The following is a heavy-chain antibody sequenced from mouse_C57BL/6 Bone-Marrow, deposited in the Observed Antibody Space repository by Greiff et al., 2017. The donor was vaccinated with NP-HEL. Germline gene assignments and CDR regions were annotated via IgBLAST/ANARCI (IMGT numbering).Heavy chain of an antibody. CDR1: GFSFNTYA. D-gene: IGHD1-1*02. CDR2: IRSKSNNYAT. CDR3: VRLLWSQRGVYFDY. J-gene: IGHJ2*01. Sequence: DVMLVESGGGLVQPKGSLKLSCAASGFSFNTYAMNWVRQAPGKGLEWVARIRSKSNNYATYYADSVKDRFTISRDDSESMLYLQMNNLKTEDTAMYYCVRLLWSQRGVYFDYWGQGTTLTVSS. V-gene: IGHV10-1*01.